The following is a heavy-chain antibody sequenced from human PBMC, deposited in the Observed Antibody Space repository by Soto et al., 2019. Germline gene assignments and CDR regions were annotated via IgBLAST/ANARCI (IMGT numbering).Heavy chain of an antibody. V-gene: IGHV3-64D*06. Sequence: GGSLRLSCSVSGFTFSSYTMHWVRQAPGKGLEYVSAIRSNGDSTYYADSVKGRFTISRDNSKNTLYLQMSSLRAEDTAVYYCVKDGGYDSKYYYGMDVWGHGTTVTVSS. D-gene: IGHD5-12*01. CDR3: VKDGGYDSKYYYGMDV. CDR1: GFTFSSYT. CDR2: IRSNGDST. J-gene: IGHJ6*02.